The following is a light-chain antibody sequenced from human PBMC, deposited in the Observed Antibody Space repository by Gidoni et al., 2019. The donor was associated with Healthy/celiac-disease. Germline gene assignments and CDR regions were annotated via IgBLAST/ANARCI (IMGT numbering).Light chain of an antibody. CDR3: MQALQTPYT. CDR2: LGS. J-gene: IGKJ2*01. Sequence: TQSPLSLPVTPGESASISCRSSQSLLHSNGYNYWVWYLQKPGQSPQLLIYLGSNRAAGVPDRFSGSGSGTDFTLKISRVEAEDVGVYYCMQALQTPYTFGQGTKLEIK. V-gene: IGKV2-28*01. CDR1: QSLLHSNGYNY.